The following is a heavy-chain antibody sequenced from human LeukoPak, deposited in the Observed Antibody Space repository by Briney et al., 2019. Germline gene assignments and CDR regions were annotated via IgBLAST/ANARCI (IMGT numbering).Heavy chain of an antibody. Sequence: SETLSLTCTVSGGSISSYYWCWIRQPPGTGLGRIGYIYYSGSTNYNPSLNSRVTISVDTSKNQFSLQLSAVTAADTAVYYCARRRNYYASGNWFDRWGQGTLVTVSS. V-gene: IGHV4-59*08. CDR2: IYYSGST. J-gene: IGHJ5*02. CDR1: GGSISSYY. CDR3: ARRRNYYASGNWFDR. D-gene: IGHD3-10*01.